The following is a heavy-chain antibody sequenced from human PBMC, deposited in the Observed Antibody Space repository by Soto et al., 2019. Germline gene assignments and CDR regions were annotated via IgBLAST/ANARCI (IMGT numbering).Heavy chain of an antibody. CDR2: IYYRGNT. V-gene: IGHV4-59*01. D-gene: IGHD5-12*01. CDR3: ARRGDGYKRAFDI. CDR1: GGSISSYY. Sequence: SATLSLTCTVSGGSISSYYWSWIRHAPGQGLELVGYIYYRGNTHCHPTLKRPVTISVDPSKIQFTLKLSSVTAADTAVYSCARRGDGYKRAFDIWGPGTIVTVSS. J-gene: IGHJ3*02.